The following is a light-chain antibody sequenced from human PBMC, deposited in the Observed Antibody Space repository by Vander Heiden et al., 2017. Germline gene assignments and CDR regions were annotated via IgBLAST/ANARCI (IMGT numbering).Light chain of an antibody. CDR1: QSGSSTN. CDR2: GVS. J-gene: IGKJ4*01. V-gene: IGKV3-20*01. Sequence: EIALTQSPGILSVSPGERATLSCRASQSGSSTNLAWYQQKPGQAPRLLMFGVSTRATGIPDRFSGSVSGTDFTLTISRMEPEDFAVYYCQQYGNSLTFGGGTKVEIK. CDR3: QQYGNSLT.